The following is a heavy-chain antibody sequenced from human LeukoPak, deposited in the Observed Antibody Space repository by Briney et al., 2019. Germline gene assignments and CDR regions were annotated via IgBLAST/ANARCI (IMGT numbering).Heavy chain of an antibody. CDR3: AKYRVGPTSRTFDY. D-gene: IGHD1-26*01. J-gene: IGHJ4*02. Sequence: GGSLRLSCAASGFTFSTYAMSWVRQAPGKGLEWVLVIGVASNTYYADCGKGRFTISRDNSKNMLYLQMNSLRGEDTAVYYCAKYRVGPTSRTFDYWGQGTLVTVSS. CDR2: IGVASNT. CDR1: GFTFSTYA. V-gene: IGHV3-23*01.